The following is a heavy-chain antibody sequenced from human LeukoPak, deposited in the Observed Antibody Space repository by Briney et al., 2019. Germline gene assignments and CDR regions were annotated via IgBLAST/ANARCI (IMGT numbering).Heavy chain of an antibody. V-gene: IGHV4-34*01. CDR2: INHSGST. D-gene: IGHD6-13*01. CDR1: GGSFSGYY. J-gene: IGHJ6*03. CDR3: ARCQVTGDSSSFHYYSYMDV. Sequence: SETLSLTCAVYGGSFSGYYWSWIRQPPGKGLEWIGEINHSGSTNYNPSLKSRVTISVDTSKNQSSLKLSSVTAADTAVYYCARCQVTGDSSSFHYYSYMDVWGKGTTVTVSS.